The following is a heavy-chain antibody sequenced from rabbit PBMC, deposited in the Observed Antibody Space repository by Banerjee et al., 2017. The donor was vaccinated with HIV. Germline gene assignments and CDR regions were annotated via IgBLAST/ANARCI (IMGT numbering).Heavy chain of an antibody. J-gene: IGHJ4*01. CDR3: ARRSSASGADYYPL. Sequence: QEQLVESGGGLVKPGASLTLSCKASGFSFSNKYVMCWVRQAPGKGLEWIACINTSSGNTVYASWAKGRFTISKTSSTTVTLQMTSLTAADTATYFCARRSSASGADYYPLWGPGTLVTVS. CDR1: GFSFSNKYV. V-gene: IGHV1S45*01. CDR2: INTSSGNT. D-gene: IGHD1-1*01.